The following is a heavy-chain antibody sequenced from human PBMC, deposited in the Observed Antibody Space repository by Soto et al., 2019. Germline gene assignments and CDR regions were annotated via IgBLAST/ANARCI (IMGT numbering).Heavy chain of an antibody. V-gene: IGHV1-58*01. D-gene: IGHD2-2*01. CDR3: AAVAVGYCSSTSCYGPLYYYYGMDV. CDR2: IVVGSGNT. Sequence: SVKVSCKASGFTFTSSAVQWVRQARGQRLEWIGWIVVGSGNTNYAQKFQERVTITRDMSTSTAYMELSSLRSEDTAVYYCAAVAVGYCSSTSCYGPLYYYYGMDVWG. J-gene: IGHJ6*02. CDR1: GFTFTSSA.